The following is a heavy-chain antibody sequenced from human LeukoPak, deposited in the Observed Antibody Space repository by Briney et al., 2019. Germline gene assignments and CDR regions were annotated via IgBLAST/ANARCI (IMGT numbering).Heavy chain of an antibody. Sequence: PSETLSLTCTVSGYSISSGYYWGWIRQPPGKGLEWIASISHASNTQYNPSLKSRVTISVDTSKNQFSLKLTSVTAADTAVYYCARDQAFDSWGQGTLVTVSS. CDR3: ARDQAFDS. CDR2: ISHASNT. J-gene: IGHJ4*02. CDR1: GYSISSGYY. V-gene: IGHV4-38-2*02.